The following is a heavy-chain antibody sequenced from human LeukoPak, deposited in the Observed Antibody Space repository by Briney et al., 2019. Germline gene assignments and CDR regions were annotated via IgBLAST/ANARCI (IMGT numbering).Heavy chain of an antibody. CDR2: IYYSGST. V-gene: IGHV4-38-2*02. CDR1: AYSISSGYY. CDR3: ARETGHYYYYMDV. Sequence: SETLSLTCIVSAYSISSGYYWGWIRQPPGKGLEWIGYIYYSGSTYYNPSLKSRVTISVDTSKNQFSLKLSSVTAADTAVYYCARETGHYYYYMDVWGKGTTVTVSS. D-gene: IGHD1-14*01. J-gene: IGHJ6*03.